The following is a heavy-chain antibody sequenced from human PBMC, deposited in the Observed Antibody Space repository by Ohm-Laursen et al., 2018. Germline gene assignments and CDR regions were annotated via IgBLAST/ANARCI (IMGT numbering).Heavy chain of an antibody. CDR1: GGSISSYY. J-gene: IGHJ4*02. D-gene: IGHD6-13*01. Sequence: PSQTLSLTCTVSGGSISSYYWSWIRQPPGKGLEWIGYIYYSGSTNYNPSLKSRVTISVDTSRNQFSLKLSSVTAADTAVYYCARLWAAAETFDYWGQGTLVTVSS. V-gene: IGHV4-59*08. CDR2: IYYSGST. CDR3: ARLWAAAETFDY.